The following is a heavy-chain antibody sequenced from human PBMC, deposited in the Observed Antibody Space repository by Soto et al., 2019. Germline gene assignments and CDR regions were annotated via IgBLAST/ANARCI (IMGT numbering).Heavy chain of an antibody. J-gene: IGHJ4*02. CDR1: GGSISSSSYY. V-gene: IGHV4-39*01. Sequence: SETLSLTCTVSGGSISSSSYYWGWIRQPPGKGLEWIGSIYYSGSTYYNPSLKSRVTISVDTSKNQFSLKLSSVTAADTAVYYCTGGTIFGVVIIDYWGQGTLVTV. D-gene: IGHD3-3*01. CDR3: TGGTIFGVVIIDY. CDR2: IYYSGST.